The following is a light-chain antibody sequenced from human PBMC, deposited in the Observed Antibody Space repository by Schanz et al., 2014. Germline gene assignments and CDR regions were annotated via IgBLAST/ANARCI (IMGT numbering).Light chain of an antibody. CDR2: DVS. Sequence: QSALTQPRSVSGSPGQSVTISCTGTSSDVGGYNYVSWYQQHPGKAPKVMIYDVSKRPSGVSDRFSGSKSGNTASLTISGLQTEDEANYYCSSYTSSTTLGVVFGGGTKLTVL. CDR1: SSDVGGYNY. J-gene: IGLJ2*01. CDR3: SSYTSSTTLGVV. V-gene: IGLV2-11*01.